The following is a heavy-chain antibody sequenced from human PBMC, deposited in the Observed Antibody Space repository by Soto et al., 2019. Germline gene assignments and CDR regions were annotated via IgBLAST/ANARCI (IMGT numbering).Heavy chain of an antibody. D-gene: IGHD3-22*01. J-gene: IGHJ4*02. CDR1: GGSISSGDYY. V-gene: IGHV4-30-4*01. CDR3: ARASFTHYYDSSGPYYFDY. Sequence: PSETLSLTCTVSGGSISSGDYYWSWIRQPPGKGLEWIGYIYYSGSTYYNPSLKSRVTISVDTSKNQFSLKLSSVTAADTAVYYCARASFTHYYDSSGPYYFDYWGQGTLVTVSS. CDR2: IYYSGST.